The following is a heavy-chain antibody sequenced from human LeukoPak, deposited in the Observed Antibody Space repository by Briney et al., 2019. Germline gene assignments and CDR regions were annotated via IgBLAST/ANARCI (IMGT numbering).Heavy chain of an antibody. D-gene: IGHD3-10*01. V-gene: IGHV4-38-2*02. CDR3: ARSWRFGPLDV. CDR2: IYTSGST. Sequence: SETLSLTCTVSGYSISSGYYWGWIRQPPGKGLEWIGRIYTSGSTNYNPSLKSRVTMSVDTSKNQFSLKLSSVTAADTAVYYCARSWRFGPLDVWGKGTTVTISS. J-gene: IGHJ6*04. CDR1: GYSISSGYY.